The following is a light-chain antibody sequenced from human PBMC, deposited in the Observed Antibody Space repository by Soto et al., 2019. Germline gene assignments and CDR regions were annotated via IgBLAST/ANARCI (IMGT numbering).Light chain of an antibody. J-gene: IGKJ4*01. CDR1: QSVSSN. V-gene: IGKV3-15*01. Sequence: EIVLTQSPVTRSFAPGERATLSFSASQSVSSNSLAWYLQKPGQAPRLLIYGASNRATGVPGRFSGSGSGTEFTLTNSRLQSEDFAIYYCQPYNNWPLTFGGGTKVDIK. CDR2: GAS. CDR3: QPYNNWPLT.